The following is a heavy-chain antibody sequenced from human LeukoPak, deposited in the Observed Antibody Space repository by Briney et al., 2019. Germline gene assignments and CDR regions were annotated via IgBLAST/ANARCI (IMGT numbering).Heavy chain of an antibody. CDR3: AKDLNSSGWSQYFDY. CDR2: ISYDGSNK. CDR1: GFTFSSYG. V-gene: IGHV3-30*18. Sequence: GGSLRLSCAASGFTFSSYGMHWVRQAPGKGLEWVAVISYDGSNKYYADSVKGRFTISRDNSKNTLYLQMNSLRAEDTAVYYCAKDLNSSGWSQYFDYWGQGTLVTVSS. D-gene: IGHD6-19*01. J-gene: IGHJ4*02.